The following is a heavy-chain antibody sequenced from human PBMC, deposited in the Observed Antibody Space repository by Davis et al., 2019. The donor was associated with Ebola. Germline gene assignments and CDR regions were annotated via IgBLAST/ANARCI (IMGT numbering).Heavy chain of an antibody. CDR1: GFTFSSYS. D-gene: IGHD1-26*01. CDR2: ISSSSSYI. CDR3: AREGREASGMDV. J-gene: IGHJ6*02. V-gene: IGHV3-21*01. Sequence: GESLKISCAASGFTFSSYSMNWVRQAPGKGLEWVSSISSSSSYIYYADSVKGRFTISRDNAKNSLYLQMNSLRAEDTAVYYCAREGREASGMDVWGQGTTVTVSS.